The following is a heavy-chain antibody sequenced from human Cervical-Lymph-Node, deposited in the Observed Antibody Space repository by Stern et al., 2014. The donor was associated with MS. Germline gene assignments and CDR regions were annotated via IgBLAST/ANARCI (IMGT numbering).Heavy chain of an antibody. CDR2: INPSTGSS. CDR1: GYPFPSHY. D-gene: IGHD2-21*01. V-gene: IGHV1-46*01. J-gene: IGHJ4*02. CDR3: ARDVARKYYFDS. Sequence: QLVQSGPEVKKPGASVRVSCKASGYPFPSHYIHWVRQAPGQGLEWLGLINPSTGSSIYAQRFQGRVAMTRDTSSTTVYLELSSLTSEETALYYCARDVARKYYFDSWGQGTLVTVSS.